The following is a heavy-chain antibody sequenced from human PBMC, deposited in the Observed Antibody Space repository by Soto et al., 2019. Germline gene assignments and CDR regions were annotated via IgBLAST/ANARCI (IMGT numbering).Heavy chain of an antibody. CDR3: AREFWGTQPYSYGSFTFY. D-gene: IGHD5-18*01. Sequence: ASVKVSCKASGYTFTSYYMHWVRQAPGQGLEWMGIINPSGGSTSYAQKFQGRVTMTRDTSTSTVYMELSSLRSEDTAVYYCAREFWGTQPYSYGSFTFYWGQGTLVTVSS. J-gene: IGHJ4*02. V-gene: IGHV1-46*01. CDR1: GYTFTSYY. CDR2: INPSGGST.